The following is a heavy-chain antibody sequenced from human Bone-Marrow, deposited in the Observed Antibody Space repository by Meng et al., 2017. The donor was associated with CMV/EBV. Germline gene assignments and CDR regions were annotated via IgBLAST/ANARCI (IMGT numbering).Heavy chain of an antibody. CDR1: RYSISRNNW. J-gene: IGHJ3*01. CDR3: AKTDGATAGLYAFDV. D-gene: IGHD2-15*01. CDR2: IHYSGKL. Sequence: ERLSSSCFGARYSISRNNWWGWIRQPPGKGLEYIGYIHYSGKLYYNPSLKSRVTMSVSTSNNHFSLKLTSVTAVDTAVYYCAKTDGATAGLYAFDVWGRGTMVTVSS. V-gene: IGHV4-28*05.